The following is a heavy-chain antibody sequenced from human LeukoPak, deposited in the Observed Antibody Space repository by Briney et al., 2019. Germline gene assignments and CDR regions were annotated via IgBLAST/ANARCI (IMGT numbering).Heavy chain of an antibody. CDR1: GFTFRSYA. D-gene: IGHD1-26*01. J-gene: IGHJ3*02. CDR2: ISGSGSST. CDR3: AKVPGSGSCWADAFDI. Sequence: GGSLRLSCAASGFTFRSYAMSWVRQAPGKGLEWVSVISGSGSSTYYADSVKGRFTISRDNSKNTLYMQMNSLRAEDTAVYYCAKVPGSGSCWADAFDIWGQGTMVTVSS. V-gene: IGHV3-23*01.